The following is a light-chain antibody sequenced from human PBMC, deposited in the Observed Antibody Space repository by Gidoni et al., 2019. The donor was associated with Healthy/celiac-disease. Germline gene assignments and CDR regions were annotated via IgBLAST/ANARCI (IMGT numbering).Light chain of an antibody. CDR2: GEN. Sequence: SSELTQDPAVSVALGQTVRITCPGDSLRRYYASWYQQKPGQAPVLVIFGENNRPSGIPDRFSGARSGNTDSLIITGAQAEDEADYYCNSRDLSDNHPVFGTGTKVSV. J-gene: IGLJ1*01. CDR1: SLRRYY. V-gene: IGLV3-19*01. CDR3: NSRDLSDNHPV.